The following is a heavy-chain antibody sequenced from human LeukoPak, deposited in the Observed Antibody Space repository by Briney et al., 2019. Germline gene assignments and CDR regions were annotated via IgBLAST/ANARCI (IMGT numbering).Heavy chain of an antibody. CDR3: ARTLKDYYDSSGYYYYFDY. CDR1: GGSFSGYY. J-gene: IGHJ4*02. V-gene: IGHV4-34*01. D-gene: IGHD3-22*01. CDR2: INHSGST. Sequence: SETLSLTCAVYGGSFSGYYWSWIRQPPGKGLEWIGEINHSGSTNYNPSLKSRVTMSVDTSKNQFSLKLSSVTAADTAVYYCARTLKDYYDSSGYYYYFDYWGQGTLVTVSS.